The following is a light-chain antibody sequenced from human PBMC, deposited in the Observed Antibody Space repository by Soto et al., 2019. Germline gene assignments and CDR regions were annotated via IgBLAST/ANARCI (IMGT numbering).Light chain of an antibody. CDR3: QQYENLPPT. J-gene: IGKJ4*01. V-gene: IGKV1-33*01. Sequence: DIQMTQSPSSLSASVGDRVTITCQAIHDISNYLNWYQQKPGKAPKLLIYDASNLETGVPSRFSGSGSGTDYTLTISSLQPEDVATYYCQQYENLPPTFGGGTRVQIK. CDR2: DAS. CDR1: HDISNY.